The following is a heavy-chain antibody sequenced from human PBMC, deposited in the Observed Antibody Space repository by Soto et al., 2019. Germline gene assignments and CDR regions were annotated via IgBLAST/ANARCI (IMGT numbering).Heavy chain of an antibody. CDR1: GGTFSSYA. CDR2: ITPIFGTA. V-gene: IGHV1-69*01. CDR3: AREFRWGRDGYNWGED. Sequence: QVQLVQSGAEVKKPGSSVKVSCKASGGTFSSYAISWVRQAPGQGLEWMGGITPIFGTANYAQKFQGRVTITADESTRTAYMELSSLRSEDTAVYYCAREFRWGRDGYNWGEDWGQGTLVTVSS. D-gene: IGHD5-12*01. J-gene: IGHJ4*02.